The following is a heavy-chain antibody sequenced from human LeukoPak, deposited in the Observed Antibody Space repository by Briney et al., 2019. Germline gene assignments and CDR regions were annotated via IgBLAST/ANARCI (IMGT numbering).Heavy chain of an antibody. D-gene: IGHD5/OR15-5a*01. V-gene: IGHV3-74*01. CDR1: GFTFSNYW. Sequence: GESLRLSCAASGFTFSNYWMHWVRQAPGRGLEWVSRINSDETSTNYADSVKGRFTISRDNAKNTLYLQMNSLRAEDTAVYYCASRRSTSFDYWGQGTLVTVSS. CDR2: INSDETST. CDR3: ASRRSTSFDY. J-gene: IGHJ4*02.